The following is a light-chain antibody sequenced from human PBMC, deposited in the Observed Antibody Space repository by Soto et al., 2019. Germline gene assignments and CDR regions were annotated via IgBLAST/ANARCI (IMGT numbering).Light chain of an antibody. V-gene: IGKV1-27*01. CDR3: QKYNSAPFT. J-gene: IGKJ4*01. CDR1: QDINNF. Sequence: DIQMTQSPSSLSASVGDRVTIACRTSQDINNFLAWYQQKPVKVPWLLIYAASTLQSGVPSRFSGSGSGTDFTLTISGLQPEDVATYYCQKYNSAPFTFGGGTKVEIK. CDR2: AAS.